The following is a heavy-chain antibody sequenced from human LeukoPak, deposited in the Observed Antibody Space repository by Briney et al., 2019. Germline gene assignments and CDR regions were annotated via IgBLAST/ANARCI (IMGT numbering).Heavy chain of an antibody. D-gene: IGHD3-3*01. V-gene: IGHV3-23*01. J-gene: IGHJ4*02. CDR2: ISGSGGST. CDR1: GFTFSSYA. CDR3: ARVQSAPVVLRFLEWSNYYFDY. Sequence: GGSLRLSCAASGFTFSSYAMSWVRQAPGKGLEWVSAISGSGGSTYYADSVKGRFTISRDNSKNTLYLQMNSLRAEDTAVYYCARVQSAPVVLRFLEWSNYYFDYWGQGTLVTVSS.